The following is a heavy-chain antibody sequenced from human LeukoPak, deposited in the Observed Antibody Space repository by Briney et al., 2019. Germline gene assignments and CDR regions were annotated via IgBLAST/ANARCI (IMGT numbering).Heavy chain of an antibody. V-gene: IGHV3-11*01. CDR1: GFTVSDYY. Sequence: GALSLSCADSGFTVSDYYMSWIRQAPGKGLEWVSYISSSGNTIYYADSVKCRLTSSRANAKTSLYLQMYSLTTEDRAVYYCARDLSLGGHGTLVTVSS. D-gene: IGHD3-16*01. J-gene: IGHJ4*01. CDR3: ARDLSL. CDR2: ISSSGNTI.